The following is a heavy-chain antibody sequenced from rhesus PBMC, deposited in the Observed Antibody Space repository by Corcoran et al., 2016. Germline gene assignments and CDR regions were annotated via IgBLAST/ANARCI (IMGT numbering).Heavy chain of an antibody. V-gene: IGHV4-65*01. CDR3: ARYRPGFDY. CDR2: ISGSSGST. D-gene: IGHD1-1-1*01. CDR1: GGSISSSNW. Sequence: QVQLQESGPGLVKPSETLSLTCAVSGGSISSSNWWSWIRQPPGKGLEWIGYISGSSGSTNYNPALKSRVTISTDTSKTQFSLKLSSVTAADTAVYYGARYRPGFDYWGQGVLVTVSS. J-gene: IGHJ4*01.